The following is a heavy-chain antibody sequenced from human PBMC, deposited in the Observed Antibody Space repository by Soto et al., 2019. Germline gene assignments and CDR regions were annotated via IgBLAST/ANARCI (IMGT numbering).Heavy chain of an antibody. CDR3: TRELGATGY. Sequence: EVQLVQSGGGLVQPGGSLRLSCAASGFTFNSHTMNWVRQAPGKGLEWLSYISDSSSTIYYADSVQGRFTVSRDNAKNSLYLQMNSLRAEDTAVYYCTRELGATGYWGQGTLVTVSA. CDR2: ISDSSSTI. CDR1: GFTFNSHT. V-gene: IGHV3-48*04. J-gene: IGHJ4*02. D-gene: IGHD1-26*01.